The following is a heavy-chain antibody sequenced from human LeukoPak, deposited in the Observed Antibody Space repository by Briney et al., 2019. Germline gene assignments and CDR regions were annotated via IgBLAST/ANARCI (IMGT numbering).Heavy chain of an antibody. CDR1: SGSISSFY. D-gene: IGHD3-22*01. V-gene: IGHV4-59*01. CDR2: ISYSGNT. CDR3: ARGVGSGYTDY. Sequence: SETLSLTCTVSSGSISSFYWSWIRQPPGKGLEWIGFISYSGNTNYNPSLKSRVTISLDTSKNQFSLKLISVTAADTAVYYCARGVGSGYTDYWGQGALVTVSS. J-gene: IGHJ4*02.